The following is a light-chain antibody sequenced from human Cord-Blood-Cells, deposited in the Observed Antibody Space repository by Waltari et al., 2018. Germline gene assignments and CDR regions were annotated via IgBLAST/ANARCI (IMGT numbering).Light chain of an antibody. V-gene: IGLV2-14*01. CDR1: SSDVGGYNY. Sequence: QSALTQPASVSGSPGQPVTISCTGTSSDVGGYNYVSWNQQHPGKAPKLMIYDVSNRPSGVSNDFSGAKSGNTASLTSSGLRAEDGADYYCSSYTSSGTWVFGGGTKRTVL. J-gene: IGLJ3*02. CDR3: SSYTSSGTWV. CDR2: DVS.